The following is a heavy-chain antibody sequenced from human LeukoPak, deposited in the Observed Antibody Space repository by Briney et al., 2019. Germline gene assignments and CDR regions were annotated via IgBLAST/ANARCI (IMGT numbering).Heavy chain of an antibody. D-gene: IGHD3-10*01. CDR1: GGSISSYY. CDR2: IYTSGST. J-gene: IGHJ3*02. CDR3: ARSNKLWFGELGAFDI. Sequence: SETLSLTCTVSGGSISSYYWSWIRQPPGKGLEWIGYIYTSGSTNYNPSLKSRVTISVDTSKNQFSLKLSSVTAADTAVYYCARSNKLWFGELGAFDIWGQGKMVNVSS. V-gene: IGHV4-4*09.